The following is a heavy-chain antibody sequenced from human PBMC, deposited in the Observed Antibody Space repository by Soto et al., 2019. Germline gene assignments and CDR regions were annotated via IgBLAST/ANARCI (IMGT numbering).Heavy chain of an antibody. Sequence: QVQLLESGGCVVQPGRSLRLSCAASGFTFSSYGMHWVRQAPGKGLEWVAVIWYDGSNKYYADSVKGRFTISRDNSKNTMYRQINSLRAEDTAVYYCARGFRWFGELFSAFDIWGQGTMVTVSS. CDR3: ARGFRWFGELFSAFDI. D-gene: IGHD3-10*01. CDR1: GFTFSSYG. J-gene: IGHJ3*02. CDR2: IWYDGSNK. V-gene: IGHV3-33*01.